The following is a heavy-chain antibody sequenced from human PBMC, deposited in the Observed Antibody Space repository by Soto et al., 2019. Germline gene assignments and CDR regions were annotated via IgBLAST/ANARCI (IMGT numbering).Heavy chain of an antibody. CDR1: GGTFSSYA. V-gene: IGHV1-69*06. Sequence: ASVKVSCKASGGTFSSYAISWVRQAPGQGLEWMGGIIPIFGTANYAQKFQGRVTITADKSTSTAYMELSSLRSEDTAVYYCARDLEEVAPGGDWFDPWGQGTLVTVSS. CDR3: ARDLEEVAPGGDWFDP. D-gene: IGHD2-15*01. J-gene: IGHJ5*02. CDR2: IIPIFGTA.